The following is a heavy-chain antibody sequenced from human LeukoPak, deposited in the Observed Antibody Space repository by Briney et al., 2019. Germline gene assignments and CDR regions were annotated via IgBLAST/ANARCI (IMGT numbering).Heavy chain of an antibody. V-gene: IGHV3-48*03. D-gene: IGHD1-26*01. CDR2: ISSSGSTI. CDR1: GFTFSSYE. J-gene: IGHJ4*02. Sequence: GGSLRLSCAASGFTFSSYEMTWVRQAPGKGLEWVSYISSSGSTIYYADSVKGRFTISRDNAKNSLYLQMNSLRAEDTAVYYCARELVGATKGFDYWGQGTLVTVSS. CDR3: ARELVGATKGFDY.